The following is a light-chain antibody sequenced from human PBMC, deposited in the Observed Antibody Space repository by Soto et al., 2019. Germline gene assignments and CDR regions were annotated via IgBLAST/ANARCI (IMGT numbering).Light chain of an antibody. V-gene: IGKV3-11*01. CDR2: DTS. CDR3: QQRTNWPSIT. Sequence: EIVLTQSPATLSLSPGERATLSCRASQSVSSYLAWYQQKPGQAPRLLIYDTSNRATGIPARFSGSGSGTDFTLTSSGLEPEDFAVYFCQQRTNWPSITFGQGTRLEIK. CDR1: QSVSSY. J-gene: IGKJ5*01.